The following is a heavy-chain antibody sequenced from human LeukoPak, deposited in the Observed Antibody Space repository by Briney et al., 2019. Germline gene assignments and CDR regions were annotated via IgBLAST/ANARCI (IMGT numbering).Heavy chain of an antibody. CDR2: IYSGGTT. CDR3: ARHPTTVTPGRFDY. V-gene: IGHV3-53*01. J-gene: IGHJ4*02. CDR1: GFTVSINY. D-gene: IGHD4-11*01. Sequence: HPGGSLRLSCAASGFTVSINYMSWVRRAPGKGLEWVSIIYSGGTTYYADSVKGRFTISRDNSKNTVYLQMNSLRGEDTAVYYCARHPTTVTPGRFDYWGQGTLVTVSS.